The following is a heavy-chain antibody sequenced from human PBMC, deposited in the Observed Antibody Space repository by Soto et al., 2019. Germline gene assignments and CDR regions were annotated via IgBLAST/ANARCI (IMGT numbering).Heavy chain of an antibody. V-gene: IGHV1-3*01. CDR1: GYTFTSYA. D-gene: IGHD1-26*01. Sequence: ASVKVSCKASGYTFTSYAMHWVRQAPGQRLEWMGWINAGNGNTKYSQKFQGRVTITRDTSASTAYMELSSLRSEDTAVYYCARGQPLVGAPHRYWGQGTLVPVSS. CDR3: ARGQPLVGAPHRY. CDR2: INAGNGNT. J-gene: IGHJ4*01.